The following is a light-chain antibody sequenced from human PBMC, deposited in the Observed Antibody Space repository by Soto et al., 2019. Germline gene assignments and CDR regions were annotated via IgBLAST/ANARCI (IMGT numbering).Light chain of an antibody. CDR2: GAS. Sequence: EIVLTQSPGTLSLSPGERASLSCRASQSVASAYLAWYQHKPGQAPRLLIFGASSRATGIPDRFSGSGSGTDFTLTISRLEPEDYAVYYCQQYGASRWTF. CDR3: QQYGASRWT. J-gene: IGKJ1*01. CDR1: QSVASAY. V-gene: IGKV3-20*01.